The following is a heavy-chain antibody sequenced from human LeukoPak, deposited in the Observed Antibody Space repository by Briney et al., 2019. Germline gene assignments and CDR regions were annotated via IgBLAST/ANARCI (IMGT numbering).Heavy chain of an antibody. D-gene: IGHD2-15*01. CDR1: GFTFSYYA. CDR3: VKSRYCSGGSCYGGAFDI. CDR2: ISSNGGTT. J-gene: IGHJ3*02. V-gene: IGHV3-64D*09. Sequence: GGSLRLSCSASGFTFSYYAMHWVRQAPGKGLEYVSAISSNGGTTYYADSMKGRFTISRDNSKNMLYLQMSSLRAEDTAVYYCVKSRYCSGGSCYGGAFDIWGQGTMVTVSS.